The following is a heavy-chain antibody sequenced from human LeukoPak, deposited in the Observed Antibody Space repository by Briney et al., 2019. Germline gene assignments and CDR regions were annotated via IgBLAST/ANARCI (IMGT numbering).Heavy chain of an antibody. J-gene: IGHJ3*02. CDR2: ISASGST. D-gene: IGHD4-23*01. CDR1: SGSISIYY. CDR3: ARHQPLGYGGNSDAFDI. Sequence: PSETLSLTCTVSSGSISIYYGSWVRQPAGKGLEWIGRISASGSTNYNPSLKSRVTMSVDTSKNQFSLKLSSVTAADTAVYYCARHQPLGYGGNSDAFDIWGQGTMVTVSS. V-gene: IGHV4-4*07.